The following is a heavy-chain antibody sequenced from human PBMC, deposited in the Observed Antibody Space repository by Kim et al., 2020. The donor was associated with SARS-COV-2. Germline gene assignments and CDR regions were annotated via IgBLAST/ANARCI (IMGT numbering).Heavy chain of an antibody. CDR3: ARDPGSYSSSWWYFDY. Sequence: SLKRRVTISVDTSKNPFSLKLSSVTAADTAVYYCARDPGSYSSSWWYFDYWGQGTLVTVSS. J-gene: IGHJ4*02. V-gene: IGHV4-59*01. D-gene: IGHD6-13*01.